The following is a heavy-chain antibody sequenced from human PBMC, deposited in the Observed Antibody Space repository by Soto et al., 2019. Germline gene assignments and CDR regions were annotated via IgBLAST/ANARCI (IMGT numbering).Heavy chain of an antibody. V-gene: IGHV3-23*01. CDR2: ISGSGGST. Sequence: EVQLLESGGGLVQPGGSLRLSCAASGFTFSSYAMSWVRQAPEKGLEWVSGISGSGGSTYYADSVKGRFTVSRDNAKNSLYLQMNSRRAEDTAVYYCAQELAVESITFDYWGQGTLVTVTS. CDR1: GFTFSSYA. D-gene: IGHD1-20*01. CDR3: AQELAVESITFDY. J-gene: IGHJ4*02.